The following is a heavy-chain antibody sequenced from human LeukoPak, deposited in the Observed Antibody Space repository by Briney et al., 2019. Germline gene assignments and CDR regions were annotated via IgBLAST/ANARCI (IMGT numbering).Heavy chain of an antibody. CDR1: GGSISSGGNY. Sequence: SETLSLTCNVSGGSISSGGNYWSWIRQHPGKGLEWIGYISYSGGTYYNPSLKSRVTISVDTSKNQFSLKLSSVTAADTAVYYCARVGSSGWNYYYYGMDVWGQGTTVTVSS. D-gene: IGHD6-19*01. V-gene: IGHV4-31*03. CDR3: ARVGSSGWNYYYYGMDV. CDR2: ISYSGGT. J-gene: IGHJ6*02.